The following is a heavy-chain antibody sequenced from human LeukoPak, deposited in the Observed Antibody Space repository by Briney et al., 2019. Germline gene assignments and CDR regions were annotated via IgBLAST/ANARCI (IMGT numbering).Heavy chain of an antibody. CDR2: VHFSGST. CDR1: TPSVTSKH. Sequence: QIGSLSCAGSTPSVTSKHWAWIRQPVGKGPEWVGRVHFSGSTNYNPSLRSRVAISLDNSKNQISLTLNSVSAADTAVYYCARDESSRDDSGGYHYWGRGVLVTVSS. J-gene: IGHJ4*02. V-gene: IGHV4-4*07. CDR3: ARDESSRDDSGGYHY. D-gene: IGHD3-22*01.